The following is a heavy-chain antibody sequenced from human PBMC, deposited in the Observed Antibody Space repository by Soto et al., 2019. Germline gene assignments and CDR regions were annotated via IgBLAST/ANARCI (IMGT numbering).Heavy chain of an antibody. Sequence: GGSLRLSCAASGFTFSSYWMSWVRQAPGKGLEWVANIKQDGSEKYYVDSVKGRFTISRDNAKNSLYLQMNSLRAEDTAVYYCSIDSKEIVATSVTTTVDDWGQGTLVTVSS. J-gene: IGHJ4*02. CDR1: GFTFSSYW. D-gene: IGHD5-12*01. CDR3: SIDSKEIVATSVTTTVDD. CDR2: IKQDGSEK. V-gene: IGHV3-7*05.